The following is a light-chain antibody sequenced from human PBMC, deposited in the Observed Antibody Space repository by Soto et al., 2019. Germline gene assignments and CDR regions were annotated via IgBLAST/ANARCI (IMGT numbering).Light chain of an antibody. CDR1: QSVSSSY. CDR3: HQYDSSPLT. J-gene: IGKJ4*01. V-gene: IGKV3-20*01. Sequence: EIVLTQSPGTLSLSPGERATLSCRASQSVSSSYLACYQQKPGQAPRLLIYGASSRATGIPDRFSGSGSGTAFTLTISTLEPEDFAVYYCHQYDSSPLTIGGGTKVESK. CDR2: GAS.